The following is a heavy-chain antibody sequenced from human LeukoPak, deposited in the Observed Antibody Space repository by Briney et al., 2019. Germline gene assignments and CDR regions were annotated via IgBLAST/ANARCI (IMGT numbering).Heavy chain of an antibody. CDR2: VSGSGDNT. CDR3: ACTAYYYYYLDV. J-gene: IGHJ6*03. D-gene: IGHD5-18*01. Sequence: GGSLRLSCAASGFTFSSHAMSWVRQAPGKGLEWVSAVSGSGDNTYYADSVKGRFTISRDNSKNTLYLHMSSLRAEDTAVYYCACTAYYYYYLDVWGKGTTVTVSS. V-gene: IGHV3-23*01. CDR1: GFTFSSHA.